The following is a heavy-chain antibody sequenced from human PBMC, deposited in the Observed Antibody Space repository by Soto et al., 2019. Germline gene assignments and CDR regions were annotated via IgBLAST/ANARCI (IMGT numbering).Heavy chain of an antibody. D-gene: IGHD2-15*01. CDR1: GYTLTRYG. V-gene: IGHV1-18*01. CDR3: ASEVVRYFDL. J-gene: IGHJ2*01. Sequence: QVHLVQSGAEVKKPGASVKVSCKASGYTLTRYGITWVRQAPGQGLEWMGSISAYNANTTYAQKLQGRLTMTTDTSTSTAYMELRSLTSDDTAVYYCASEVVRYFDLWGRGTLVSVSS. CDR2: ISAYNANT.